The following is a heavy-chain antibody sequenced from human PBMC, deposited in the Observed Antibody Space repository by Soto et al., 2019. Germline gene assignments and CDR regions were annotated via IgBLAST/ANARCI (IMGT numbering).Heavy chain of an antibody. CDR2: IRSKAYGGTA. CDR1: GFTFGYYG. CDR3: TRYQLHKWLVGLDS. D-gene: IGHD6-19*01. Sequence: EVQLVESGGGLVQPGRSLRLSCTTSGFTFGYYGMSWFRQAPGKGLEWVGFIRSKAYGGTADYAASVKGRFTISRDDSKSIAYLQMNSLKTEDTAVYYCTRYQLHKWLVGLDSGCQGTLVTVSS. V-gene: IGHV3-49*03. J-gene: IGHJ4*02.